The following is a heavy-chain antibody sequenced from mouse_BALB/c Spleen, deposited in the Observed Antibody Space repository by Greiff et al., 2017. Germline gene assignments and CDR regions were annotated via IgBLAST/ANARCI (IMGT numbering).Heavy chain of an antibody. Sequence: VQLQQPGAELVRPGASVKLSCKASGYTFTSYWINWVKQRPGQGLEWIGQIYPGDGDTNYNGKFKGKATLTADKSSSTAYMQLSSLTSEDSAVYFCARSPYGGAMDYWGQGTSVTVSS. CDR2: IYPGDGDT. D-gene: IGHD1-1*01. CDR1: GYTFTSYW. V-gene: IGHV1-80*01. J-gene: IGHJ4*01. CDR3: ARSPYGGAMDY.